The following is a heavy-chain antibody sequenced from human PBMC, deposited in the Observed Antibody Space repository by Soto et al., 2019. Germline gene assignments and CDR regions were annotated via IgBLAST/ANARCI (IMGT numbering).Heavy chain of an antibody. V-gene: IGHV1-46*01. J-gene: IGHJ1*01. CDR2: VNPSGGST. Sequence: ASVKVSCKASGYLFTAYSMHWVRLAPGQGLEWMGVVNPSGGSTKYAQNFQGRVTMTRDTSTTTIYMELSSLRSDDTAIYYCARELIVGPAEYFLHWGQGTLVTVSS. D-gene: IGHD1-26*01. CDR1: GYLFTAYS. CDR3: ARELIVGPAEYFLH.